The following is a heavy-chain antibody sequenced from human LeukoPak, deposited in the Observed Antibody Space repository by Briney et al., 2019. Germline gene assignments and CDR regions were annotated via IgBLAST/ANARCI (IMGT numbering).Heavy chain of an antibody. V-gene: IGHV1-69*05. Sequence: GSSVEVSCKASGGTFSNYAISWVRQAPGQGLEWMGGIIPMFGPASSAQKFQGRVTITTDDSTSTVYMELSSLTSEDTAVYYCASLTGDPGDNWGQGTLVTVSS. D-gene: IGHD7-27*01. CDR1: GGTFSNYA. CDR2: IIPMFGPA. J-gene: IGHJ4*02. CDR3: ASLTGDPGDN.